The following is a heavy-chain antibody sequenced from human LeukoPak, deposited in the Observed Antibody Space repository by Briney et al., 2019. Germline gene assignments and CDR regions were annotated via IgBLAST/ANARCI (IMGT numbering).Heavy chain of an antibody. CDR3: ARLPILRYFDWVPPGHFDY. CDR2: ISYDGSNK. Sequence: PGRSLRLSCAASGFTFSSYAMHWVRQAPGKGLEWVAVISYDGSNKYYADSVKGRFTISRDNSKNTLYLQMNSLRAEDTAVYYCARLPILRYFDWVPPGHFDYWGQGTLVTVSS. J-gene: IGHJ4*02. CDR1: GFTFSSYA. D-gene: IGHD3-9*01. V-gene: IGHV3-30*04.